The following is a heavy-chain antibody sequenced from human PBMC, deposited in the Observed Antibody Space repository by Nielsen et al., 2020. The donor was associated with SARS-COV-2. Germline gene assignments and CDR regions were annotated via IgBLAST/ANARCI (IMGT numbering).Heavy chain of an antibody. CDR2: ISWNSGSI. J-gene: IGHJ3*02. Sequence: SLKISCAASGFTFVDYAMHWVRQAPGKGLEWVSGISWNSGSICYADSVKGRFTISRDNAKNSLYLQMNSLRAEDTALYYCAKAAIAVAGFDAFDIWGQGTMVTVSS. V-gene: IGHV3-9*01. CDR3: AKAAIAVAGFDAFDI. CDR1: GFTFVDYA. D-gene: IGHD6-19*01.